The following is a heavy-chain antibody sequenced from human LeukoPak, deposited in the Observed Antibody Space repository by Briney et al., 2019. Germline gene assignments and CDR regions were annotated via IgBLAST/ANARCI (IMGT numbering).Heavy chain of an antibody. J-gene: IGHJ6*03. V-gene: IGHV4-39*07. CDR1: SRTVTGSTYF. CDR3: ARDGFYYHYYMDV. D-gene: IGHD1-14*01. CDR2: ISYSGAT. Sequence: SAAPSLTNPLSSRTVTGSTYFWGWIGQPPGKRLEWIGSISYSGATYYNPSLKSRVSMSVHTSKNQFSLKLSSVTAADTAVYYCARDGFYYHYYMDVWGEGTTVTVSS.